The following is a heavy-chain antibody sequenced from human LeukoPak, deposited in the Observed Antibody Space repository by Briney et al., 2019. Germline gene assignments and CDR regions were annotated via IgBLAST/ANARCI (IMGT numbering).Heavy chain of an antibody. Sequence: SETLSLTCTVSGASISNYYWSWIRQPAGKGLEWIGRMYTSGSTNYDPSLKSRVTMSVDTSKNQFSLKLSSVTAADTAVYYCAREVSSGWSGYYFYYMDVWGKGTTVTVSS. V-gene: IGHV4-4*07. D-gene: IGHD6-13*01. CDR1: GASISNYY. CDR3: AREVSSGWSGYYFYYMDV. CDR2: MYTSGST. J-gene: IGHJ6*03.